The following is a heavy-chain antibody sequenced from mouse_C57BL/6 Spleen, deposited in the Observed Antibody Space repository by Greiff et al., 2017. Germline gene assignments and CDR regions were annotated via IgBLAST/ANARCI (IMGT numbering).Heavy chain of an antibody. CDR3: AYSNSYYAMDY. CDR1: GYTFTSYW. V-gene: IGHV1-55*01. Sequence: QVQLQQPGAELVKPGASVKMSCTASGYTFTSYWITWVKQRPGQGLEWIGDIYPGSGSTNYNEKFKSKATLTVDTSSSTAYMQLSSLTSEDSAVNYCAYSNSYYAMDYWGQGTSVTVSS. J-gene: IGHJ4*01. CDR2: IYPGSGST. D-gene: IGHD2-5*01.